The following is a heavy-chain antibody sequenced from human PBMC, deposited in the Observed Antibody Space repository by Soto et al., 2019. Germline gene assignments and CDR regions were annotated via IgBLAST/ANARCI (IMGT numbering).Heavy chain of an antibody. V-gene: IGHV3-23*01. Sequence: GGSLRLSCAASGFTFSSYAMSWVRQAPGKGLEWVSAISGSGGSTYYADSVKGRFTISRDNSKNTLYLQMNSLRAEDTAVYYCAINRFLEWLPNYYFDYWGQGTLVTVSS. CDR3: AINRFLEWLPNYYFDY. CDR2: ISGSGGST. CDR1: GFTFSSYA. D-gene: IGHD3-3*01. J-gene: IGHJ4*02.